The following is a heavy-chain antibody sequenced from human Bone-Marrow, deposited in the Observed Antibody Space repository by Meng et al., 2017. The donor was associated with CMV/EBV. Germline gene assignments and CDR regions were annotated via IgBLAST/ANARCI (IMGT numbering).Heavy chain of an antibody. CDR3: ARHLGGTTLGY. Sequence: GGSLRLSCKGSGYIFTDFWIGWVRQMPGKGLEWMGIISPADSEIRYSPSFQGHITMSVDKSINTAHLQWSSLRASDTAIYYCARHLGGTTLGYWGQGTLVTVSS. V-gene: IGHV5-51*01. CDR2: ISPADSEI. D-gene: IGHD2/OR15-2a*01. J-gene: IGHJ1*01. CDR1: GYIFTDFW.